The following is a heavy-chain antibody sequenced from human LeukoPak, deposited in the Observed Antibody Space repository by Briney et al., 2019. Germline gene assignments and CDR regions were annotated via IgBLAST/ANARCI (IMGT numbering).Heavy chain of an antibody. Sequence: PGGSLRLSCAASGFTFSSYSMNWVRQAPGKGLEWVSYISSSSSTIYYADSAKGRFTISRDNAKNSLYLQMNSLRAEDTAVYYCAGGYSYGYWGNYWGQGTLVTVSS. V-gene: IGHV3-48*01. CDR1: GFTFSSYS. CDR3: AGGYSYGYWGNY. J-gene: IGHJ4*02. D-gene: IGHD5-18*01. CDR2: ISSSSSTI.